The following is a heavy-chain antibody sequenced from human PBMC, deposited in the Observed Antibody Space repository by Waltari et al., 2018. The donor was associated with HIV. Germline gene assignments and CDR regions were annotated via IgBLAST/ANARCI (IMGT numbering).Heavy chain of an antibody. CDR1: GFTFSSSA. Sequence: EVQLLESGGGLVQPGGSLRLSCAASGFTFSSSAMSWVRQAPGKGLEWVSAISGSGGSTYYADSVKGRFTISRDNSKNTLYLQMNSLRAEDTAVYYCAKYFTVTTLFSYYYYGMDVWGQGTTVTVSS. CDR2: ISGSGGST. CDR3: AKYFTVTTLFSYYYYGMDV. D-gene: IGHD4-17*01. J-gene: IGHJ6*02. V-gene: IGHV3-23*01.